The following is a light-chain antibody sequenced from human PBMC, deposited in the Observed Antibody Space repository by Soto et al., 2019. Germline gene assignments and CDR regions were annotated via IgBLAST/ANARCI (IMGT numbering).Light chain of an antibody. CDR2: GAS. Sequence: EIVMTQSPATLSVSPVERATLSCSASQSVSSNLAWYQQKPGQAPRLLIYGASTRATGIPARFSGSVSGTEFTLTISSLQSEDFAVYYCQQYNNWPPGTFGQGTKLEIK. CDR1: QSVSSN. CDR3: QQYNNWPPGT. V-gene: IGKV3-15*01. J-gene: IGKJ2*01.